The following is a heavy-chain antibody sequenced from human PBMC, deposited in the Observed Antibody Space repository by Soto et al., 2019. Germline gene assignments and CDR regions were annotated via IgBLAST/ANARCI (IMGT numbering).Heavy chain of an antibody. CDR1: GYTFTSYG. D-gene: IGHD2-2*02. CDR2: ISAYNGNT. J-gene: IGHJ6*02. CDR3: ARDTEVPAAITFYYYYYGMDV. Sequence: QVQLVQSGAEVKKPGASVKVSCKASGYTFTSYGISWVRQAPGQGLEWMGWISAYNGNTNYAQKLQGRVTMTTDTSTSTAYMELRSLRSDDTAVYYCARDTEVPAAITFYYYYYGMDVWGQGTTVTVSS. V-gene: IGHV1-18*01.